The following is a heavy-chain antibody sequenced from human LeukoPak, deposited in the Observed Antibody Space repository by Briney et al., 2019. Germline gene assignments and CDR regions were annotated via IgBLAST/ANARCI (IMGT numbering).Heavy chain of an antibody. J-gene: IGHJ6*03. CDR1: GGSFSGYY. Sequence: SETLSLTCAVYGGSFSGYYWSWIPQPPGKGLEWIGEINHSGNTNYNPYLKSRVTISVDTSKNQFSLKLSSVTAADTAVYYCASTLIPYDSSGYYFGYYYYMDVWGKGTTVTISS. D-gene: IGHD3-22*01. CDR2: INHSGNT. V-gene: IGHV4-34*01. CDR3: ASTLIPYDSSGYYFGYYYYMDV.